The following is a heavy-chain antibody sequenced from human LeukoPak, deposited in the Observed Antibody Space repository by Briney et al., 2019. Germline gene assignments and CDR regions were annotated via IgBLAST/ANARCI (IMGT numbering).Heavy chain of an antibody. J-gene: IGHJ1*01. V-gene: IGHV1-69*04. D-gene: IGHD3-22*01. CDR1: GGTFSSYT. CDR2: IIPTLGIA. Sequence: ASVKVSCKASGGTFSSYTISWVRQAPGQGLEWMGRIIPTLGIANYAQKFQGRVTITADKSTSTAYMELSSLRSEDTAVYYCARDLGYYYDSSGYREYFQHWGQGTLVTVSS. CDR3: ARDLGYYYDSSGYREYFQH.